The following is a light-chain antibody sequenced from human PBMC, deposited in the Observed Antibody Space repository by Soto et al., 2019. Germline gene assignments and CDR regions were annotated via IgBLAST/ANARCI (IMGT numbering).Light chain of an antibody. CDR3: QQYDRFPYT. J-gene: IGKJ2*01. CDR1: QSMSNW. CDR2: KAA. V-gene: IGKV1-5*03. Sequence: DIQMTQSPSTLSASVGATVTITCRASQSMSNWLAWYQQKPGQAPKLLIHKAATLESGVPSRFSGSGSGTEFTLTISSLQPDDFATFYCQQYDRFPYTFGQGTKLEIK.